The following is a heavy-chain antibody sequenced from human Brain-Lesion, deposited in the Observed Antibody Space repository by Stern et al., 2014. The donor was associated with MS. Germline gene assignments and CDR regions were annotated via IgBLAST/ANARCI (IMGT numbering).Heavy chain of an antibody. CDR1: GFTFSSYG. D-gene: IGHD3-10*01. Sequence: VQLVESGGGVVQPGGSLGLTCTVSGFTFSSYGMHWVRPAPANGLEWGSVISYDGSDTYYAESVKGRFTISRDNSKNTLYLEMRSLRPEDTAVYYCVKRGITEVRGVRLGDYWGPGTLVIVSS. CDR3: VKRGITEVRGVRLGDY. CDR2: ISYDGSDT. V-gene: IGHV3-30*18. J-gene: IGHJ4*02.